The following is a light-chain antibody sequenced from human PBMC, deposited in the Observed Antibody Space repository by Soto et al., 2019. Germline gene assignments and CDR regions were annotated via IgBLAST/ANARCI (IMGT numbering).Light chain of an antibody. CDR3: CSYAGSSTPYV. J-gene: IGLJ1*01. CDR1: SSGVGSYNL. Sequence: QSALTQPASVSGSPGQSITISCTGTSSGVGSYNLVSWYQQHPGKAPKLMIYEGSKRPSGVSNRFSGSKSGNTASLTISGLQAEDEADYYCCSYAGSSTPYVSGTGTKLTVL. V-gene: IGLV2-23*01. CDR2: EGS.